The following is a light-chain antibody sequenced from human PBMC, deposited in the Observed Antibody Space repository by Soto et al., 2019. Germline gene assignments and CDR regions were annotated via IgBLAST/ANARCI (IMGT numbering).Light chain of an antibody. V-gene: IGLV2-14*03. CDR1: SSDVGGYDY. CDR2: EVS. J-gene: IGLJ2*01. CDR3: SSYTRSDTLEVV. Sequence: QSALTQPASVSGSPGQSITISCTGTSSDVGGYDYVSWYQQHPGKAPKLMLYEVSNRPSGISDRFSGSKSGNTASLTISGLQAEDEAEYYCSSYTRSDTLEVVFGGGTKVTVL.